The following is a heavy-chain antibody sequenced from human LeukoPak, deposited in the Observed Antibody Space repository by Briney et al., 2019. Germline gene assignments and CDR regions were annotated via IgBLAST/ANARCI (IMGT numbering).Heavy chain of an antibody. Sequence: GRSLGLSCEASGFTFRNYDMHWVRQAPGKGLEWVAVISRDGTNKYYADSVKGRFTISRDNSKNTVYLQMNSQSAEDTAVYYCAKAKGTSSGYDFFFDYWGQGTLVTVSS. CDR1: GFTFRNYD. D-gene: IGHD5-12*01. J-gene: IGHJ4*02. CDR2: ISRDGTNK. V-gene: IGHV3-30*18. CDR3: AKAKGTSSGYDFFFDY.